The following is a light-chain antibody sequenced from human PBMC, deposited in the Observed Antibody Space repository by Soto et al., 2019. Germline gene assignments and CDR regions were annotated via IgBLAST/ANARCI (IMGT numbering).Light chain of an antibody. CDR2: AAT. Sequence: DILMTQIPSSLSASIGDRVTITCRASQSIDTFLNWYQQKPGKVPKLLIYAATSLEGGVPSRFSGSGSGTDFPLTISSLQPEDFATYYCRQSGSGPPYTFGQGTKVEI. CDR3: RQSGSGPPYT. CDR1: QSIDTF. J-gene: IGKJ2*01. V-gene: IGKV1-39*01.